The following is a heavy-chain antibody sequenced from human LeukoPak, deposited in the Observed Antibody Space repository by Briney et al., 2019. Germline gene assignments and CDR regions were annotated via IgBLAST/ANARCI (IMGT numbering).Heavy chain of an antibody. CDR2: IYTSGST. V-gene: IGHV4-61*02. J-gene: IGHJ3*02. Sequence: TSETLSLTCTVSGGSISSGSYYWSWIRQPAGKGLEWIGRIYTSGSTNYNPSLKSRVTISVDTSKNQFSLKLSSVTAADTAVYYCARDVDAFDIWGQGTMVTVSS. CDR1: GGSISSGSYY. CDR3: ARDVDAFDI.